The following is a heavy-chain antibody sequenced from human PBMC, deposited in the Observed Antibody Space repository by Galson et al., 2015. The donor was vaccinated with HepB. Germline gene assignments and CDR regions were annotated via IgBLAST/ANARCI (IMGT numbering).Heavy chain of an antibody. CDR2: INPYNGNT. D-gene: IGHD3-10*01. V-gene: IGHV1-18*01. Sequence: SVKASCKASGYSFRSYGISWVRQAPGQGLEWMGWINPYNGNTIYAQKLQDRVTMTTDTSTTTAYMELRSLRSDDTAVYYCARVWFGELSADYWGQGTLVTVSS. CDR1: GYSFRSYG. CDR3: ARVWFGELSADY. J-gene: IGHJ4*02.